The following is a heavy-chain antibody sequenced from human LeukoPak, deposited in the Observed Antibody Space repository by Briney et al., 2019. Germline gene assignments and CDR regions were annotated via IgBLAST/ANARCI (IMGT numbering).Heavy chain of an antibody. V-gene: IGHV4-59*08. Sequence: SETLSLTCTVSGGSISSYYWSWIRQPPGRGLEWIGYIYYSGSTNYNPSLKSRVTISVDTSKNQFSLKLSSVTAADTAVYYCASSSWYFGNFDYWGQGTLVTVSS. D-gene: IGHD6-13*01. J-gene: IGHJ4*02. CDR1: GGSISSYY. CDR3: ASSSWYFGNFDY. CDR2: IYYSGST.